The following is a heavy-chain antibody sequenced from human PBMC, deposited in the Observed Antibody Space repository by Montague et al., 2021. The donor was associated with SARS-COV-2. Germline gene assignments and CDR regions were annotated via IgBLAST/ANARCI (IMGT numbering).Heavy chain of an antibody. D-gene: IGHD3-3*01. CDR2: IYSGGSCT. CDR1: GFTFSNYA. CDR3: AKDPHYDFWSGYYFDY. J-gene: IGHJ4*02. V-gene: IGHV3-23*03. Sequence: SLRLSCAASGFTFSNYAMSWVRQAPGKGLEWVSVIYSGGSCTYYADSVKGRFTISRDNSKNTLYLQMNSLRAEDTAVYYCAKDPHYDFWSGYYFDYWGQGTLVTVSS.